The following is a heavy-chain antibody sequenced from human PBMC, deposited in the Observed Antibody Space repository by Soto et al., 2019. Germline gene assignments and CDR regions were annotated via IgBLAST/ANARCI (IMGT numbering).Heavy chain of an antibody. D-gene: IGHD1-26*01. J-gene: IGHJ6*02. V-gene: IGHV3-13*05. CDR1: GFSFRDYD. CDR3: ARAYLGRLPRRADYYYAMDV. Sequence: GGSLRLDCAASGFSFRDYDMHWVRQRKGKGLEWVSALGAARDPYYVGSVKGRFSVSRDNAQNSLFLQMNNLRVDDTAVYFCARAYLGRLPRRADYYYAMDVWGRGTTVTVSS. CDR2: LGAARDP.